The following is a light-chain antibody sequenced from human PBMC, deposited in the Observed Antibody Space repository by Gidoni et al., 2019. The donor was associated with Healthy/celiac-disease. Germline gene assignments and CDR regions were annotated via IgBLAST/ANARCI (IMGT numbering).Light chain of an antibody. CDR2: QDN. CDR1: KLGDKY. Sequence: SYELTQPPSVSVPPGQTASITCSGDKLGDKYVCWYQQKPGQSPILVMYQDNKRPSGIPERFSGSNSGNTATLTISGTQAMDEADYHCQAWDSSTVVFGGGTKLTVL. J-gene: IGLJ2*01. V-gene: IGLV3-1*01. CDR3: QAWDSSTVV.